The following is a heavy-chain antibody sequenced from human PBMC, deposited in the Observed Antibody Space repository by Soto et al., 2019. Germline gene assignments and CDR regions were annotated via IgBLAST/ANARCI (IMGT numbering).Heavy chain of an antibody. D-gene: IGHD6-6*01. Sequence: QITLKESGPTLVKPTQTLTLTCTFSGFSLSTSGVGVGWIRQPPGKALEWLALIYWDDNKRYSSSLNSRLTITKDTSKNQVVLTMTNMDPVDTATYYCAHSRPPRLLDYWGQGTLVTVSS. V-gene: IGHV2-5*02. CDR3: AHSRPPRLLDY. CDR1: GFSLSTSGVG. CDR2: IYWDDNK. J-gene: IGHJ4*02.